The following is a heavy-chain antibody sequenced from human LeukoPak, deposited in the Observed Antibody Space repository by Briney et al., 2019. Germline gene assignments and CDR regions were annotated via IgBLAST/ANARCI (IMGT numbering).Heavy chain of an antibody. Sequence: ASVKVSRKAPGYTFTSYGISWVRQAPGQGLEWVGWIRAYNGNTNYAQKLQGRVTMTTDTSTSTAYMELRSLRSDDTAVYYCARVVGGSGSYYIDYYYYMDVWGKGATVTISS. CDR2: IRAYNGNT. V-gene: IGHV1-18*01. CDR3: ARVVGGSGSYYIDYYYYMDV. J-gene: IGHJ6*03. CDR1: GYTFTSYG. D-gene: IGHD3-10*01.